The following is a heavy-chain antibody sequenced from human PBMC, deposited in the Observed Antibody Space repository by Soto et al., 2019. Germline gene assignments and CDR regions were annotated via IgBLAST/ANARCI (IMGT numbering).Heavy chain of an antibody. Sequence: EVQLLESGGGLVQPGGSLRLSCAASGFTFSSYAMSWVRQAPGKGLEWVSAISGSGGSTYYADSVKGRFTISRDNSKNTLYLQMNSLRAEDTAVYYCARSWSSDRPTQARYGMDVWGQGTTVTVSS. CDR3: ARSWSSDRPTQARYGMDV. CDR1: GFTFSSYA. V-gene: IGHV3-23*01. J-gene: IGHJ6*02. D-gene: IGHD6-19*01. CDR2: ISGSGGST.